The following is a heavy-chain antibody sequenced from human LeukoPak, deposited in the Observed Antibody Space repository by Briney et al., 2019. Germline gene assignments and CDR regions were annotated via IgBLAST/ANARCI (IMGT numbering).Heavy chain of an antibody. V-gene: IGHV3-30*18. CDR3: AKPPNLYDILTGFDY. D-gene: IGHD3-9*01. CDR1: GLTFSNYA. Sequence: PGGSLRLSCAASGLTFSNYAMSWVRQAPGKGLEWVAVISYDGSNKYYADSVKGRFTISRDNSKNTLYLQMSSLRAEDTAVYYCAKPPNLYDILTGFDYWGQGTLVTVSS. J-gene: IGHJ4*02. CDR2: ISYDGSNK.